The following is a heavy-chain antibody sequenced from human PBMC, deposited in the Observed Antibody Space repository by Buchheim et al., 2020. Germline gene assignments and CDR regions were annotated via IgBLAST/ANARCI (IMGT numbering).Heavy chain of an antibody. V-gene: IGHV3-43D*03. CDR3: AKDYGSSSWYIFDS. CDR2: ISWDGHRT. J-gene: IGHJ4*02. Sequence: EVHLVESGGGVVQPGGSLRLSCEASGFTFDDYAMHWVRQAPGKGLEWVSLISWDGHRTNYADSVKGRFTITRDNTKNSMYLQMNSLRAEDTALYYCAKDYGSSSWYIFDSWGQGTL. D-gene: IGHD6-13*01. CDR1: GFTFDDYA.